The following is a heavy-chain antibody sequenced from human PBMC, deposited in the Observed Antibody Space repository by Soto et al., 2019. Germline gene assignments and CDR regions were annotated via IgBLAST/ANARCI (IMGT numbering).Heavy chain of an antibody. CDR3: ATLPPRIVVVVLPIPT. D-gene: IGHD2-15*01. CDR1: GASISSTNW. V-gene: IGHV4-4*02. CDR2: IYHTGST. J-gene: IGHJ4*02. Sequence: QVQLQESGPRLVKPSGTLSLTCAVSGASISSTNWWTWVRQPPGKGLEWIGEIYHTGSTKYNPSLKSRVTISLDKSHDPFSRNPSSATAADTAVYYCATLPPRIVVVVLPIPTWGQGTLVTVSS.